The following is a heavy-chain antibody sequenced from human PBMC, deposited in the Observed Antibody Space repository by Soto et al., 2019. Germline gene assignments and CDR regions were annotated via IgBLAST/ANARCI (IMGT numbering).Heavy chain of an antibody. CDR1: GGTFSNFA. V-gene: IGHV1-69*12. J-gene: IGHJ6*02. D-gene: IGHD2-21*01. CDR2: IIPKFSAP. CDR3: GRDRVMRGNSYYYGMDV. Sequence: VLLEQSGVEVKKPGSSVKVSCKTSGGTFSNFAISWVRLAPGQGLEWMGVIIPKFSAPTYAQKFQGRVMITADESTSTAFMELSSLRSEDTAVYFCGRDRVMRGNSYYYGMDVWGQGTTVIVSS.